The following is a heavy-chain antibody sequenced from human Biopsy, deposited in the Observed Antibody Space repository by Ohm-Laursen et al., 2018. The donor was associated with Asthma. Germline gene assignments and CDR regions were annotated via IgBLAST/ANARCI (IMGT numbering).Heavy chain of an antibody. D-gene: IGHD3-22*01. J-gene: IGHJ4*02. CDR3: ARIPRRSGSYFVDY. CDR2: IHHSGTS. Sequence: TLSLTCTVCGDSITSGGCCWNWIRQHPGKGLEWIGYIHHSGTSYFNPSLKSRVSFSRDTSKNQFSLRLSSVTAADTAMYYCARIPRRSGSYFVDYWGQGTLVTVSS. CDR1: GDSITSGGCC. V-gene: IGHV4-31*03.